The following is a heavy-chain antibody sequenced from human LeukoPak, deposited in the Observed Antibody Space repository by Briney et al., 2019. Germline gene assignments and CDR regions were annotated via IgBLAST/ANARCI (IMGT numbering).Heavy chain of an antibody. CDR2: IYYSGST. CDR1: GYSISSGYY. D-gene: IGHD6-19*01. Sequence: SETLSLTCTVSGYSISSGYYWGWIRQPPGKGLEWIGSIYYSGSTYYNPSLKSRVTISVDTSKNQFSVKLSSVTAADTAVYYCARSIRGYSSGWYYSDYWGQGTLITVSS. V-gene: IGHV4-38-2*02. J-gene: IGHJ4*02. CDR3: ARSIRGYSSGWYYSDY.